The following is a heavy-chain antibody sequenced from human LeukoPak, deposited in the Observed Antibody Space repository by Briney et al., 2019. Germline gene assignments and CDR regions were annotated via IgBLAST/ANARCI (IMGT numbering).Heavy chain of an antibody. V-gene: IGHV3-30*18. Sequence: GRSLRLSCAASGFTFSSYGMHWVRQAPGKGLEWVAVISYDGSNKYYADSVKGRFTISRDNSKNTLYLQMNSLRAEDTAVYYCAKTLGGSSWYRAWVGYYYGMDVWGQGTTVTVSS. J-gene: IGHJ6*02. D-gene: IGHD6-13*01. CDR3: AKTLGGSSWYRAWVGYYYGMDV. CDR2: ISYDGSNK. CDR1: GFTFSSYG.